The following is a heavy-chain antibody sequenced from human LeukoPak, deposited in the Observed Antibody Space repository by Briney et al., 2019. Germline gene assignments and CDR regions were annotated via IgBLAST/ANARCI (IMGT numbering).Heavy chain of an antibody. CDR1: GGSISSSSYY. CDR2: IYYSGST. D-gene: IGHD6-6*01. Sequence: SETLSLTCTVSGGSISSSSYYWSWIRQPPGKGLEWIGYIYYSGSTNYNPSLKSRVTISVDTSKNQSSLKLSSVTAADTAVYYCAGAWGQLVEGGNWFDPWGQGTLVTVSS. V-gene: IGHV4-61*01. CDR3: AGAWGQLVEGGNWFDP. J-gene: IGHJ5*02.